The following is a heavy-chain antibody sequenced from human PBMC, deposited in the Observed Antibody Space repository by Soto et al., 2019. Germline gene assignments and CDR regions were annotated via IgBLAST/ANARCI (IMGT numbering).Heavy chain of an antibody. V-gene: IGHV1-2*02. CDR2: IIPNSGGT. J-gene: IGHJ4*02. D-gene: IGHD6-19*01. Sequence: ASVKVSCKASGYTFTGYYMHCVRQAPGQGLGWMGWIIPNSGGTKYAQKFQDRVTMTRDTHINTAYMELSRLRSDDTAVYYCAKDLKRPPHWGIAVSGYSPDYWGQGTLVTVSS. CDR3: AKDLKRPPHWGIAVSGYSPDY. CDR1: GYTFTGYY.